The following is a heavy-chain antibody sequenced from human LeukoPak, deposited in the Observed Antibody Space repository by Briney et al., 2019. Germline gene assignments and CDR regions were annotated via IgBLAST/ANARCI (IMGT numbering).Heavy chain of an antibody. CDR1: GFTFSSHA. J-gene: IGHJ4*02. CDR3: AKAPDRIAVARFDY. D-gene: IGHD6-19*01. V-gene: IGHV3-23*01. CDR2: ISGSGGRT. Sequence: PGGSLRLSCAASGFTFSSHAMSWVRQAPGKGLEWVSAISGSGGRTDYADSVEGRFTISRDNSKNTLYLQMNSLRAEDTAVYYCAKAPDRIAVARFDYWGQGTLVTVSS.